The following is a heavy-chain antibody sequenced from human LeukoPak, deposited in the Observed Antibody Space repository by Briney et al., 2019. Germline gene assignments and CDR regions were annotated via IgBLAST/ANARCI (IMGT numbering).Heavy chain of an antibody. Sequence: SETLSLTCAVYGGSFSGYYWSWIRQPPGKGLEWIGEINHSGSTNYNPSLKSRVTISVDTSKNQFSLKLSSVTAADTAVYYCARRRYRDYFDYWGQGTLVTVSS. CDR2: INHSGST. CDR1: GGSFSGYY. D-gene: IGHD1-26*01. J-gene: IGHJ4*02. V-gene: IGHV4-34*01. CDR3: ARRRYRDYFDY.